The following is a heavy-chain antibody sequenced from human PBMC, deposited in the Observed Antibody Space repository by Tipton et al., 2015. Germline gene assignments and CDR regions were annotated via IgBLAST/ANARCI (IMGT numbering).Heavy chain of an antibody. Sequence: GLVKPSETLSLTCTVSGDSVNSGNYYWSWIRQPPGKGLEWIGNIFYSGSTNYNPSLKDRVTISIDTPKNQISLKLNSVTAADTAVYYCARRAGSPSGPNWFAPWGQGTLVTVSS. CDR3: ARRAGSPSGPNWFAP. CDR2: IFYSGST. J-gene: IGHJ5*02. V-gene: IGHV4-61*01. CDR1: GDSVNSGNYY.